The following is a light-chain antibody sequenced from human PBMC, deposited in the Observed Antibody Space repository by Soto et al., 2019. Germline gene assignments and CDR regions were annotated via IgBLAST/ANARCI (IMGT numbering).Light chain of an antibody. J-gene: IGKJ4*01. CDR1: QSVSSN. V-gene: IGKV3-15*01. Sequence: IVMTQSPATLSVSPGERATLSCRASQSVSSNLAWYQQKPGQAPRLLIYGASTRATGIPARFSGSGSGTEFTFTFSSLQSEDFAVYYCQQYNNWPLTFGGGTKVDIK. CDR2: GAS. CDR3: QQYNNWPLT.